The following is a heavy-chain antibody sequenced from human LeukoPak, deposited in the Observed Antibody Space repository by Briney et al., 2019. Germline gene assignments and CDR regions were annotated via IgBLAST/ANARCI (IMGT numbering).Heavy chain of an antibody. CDR3: ARGGAVAGLY. CDR1: GFTVGSYE. Sequence: GRSLRLSCAVSGFTVGSYEMNWVRQAPGKGLDWFSYISSSGSTVYYPDSVKGRFTSSRDNAKHSLYLQMTSLRGEDTAVYYCARGGAVAGLYWGQGTLVTVSS. J-gene: IGHJ4*02. CDR2: ISSSGSTV. V-gene: IGHV3-48*03. D-gene: IGHD6-19*01.